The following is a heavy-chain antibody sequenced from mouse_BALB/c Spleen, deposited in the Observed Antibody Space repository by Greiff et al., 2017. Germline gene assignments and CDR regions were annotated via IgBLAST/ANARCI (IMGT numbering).Heavy chain of an antibody. CDR2: INPDSSTI. V-gene: IGHV4-1*02. CDR3: ARRGYYGSSPFAY. Sequence: EVKLMESGGGLVQPGGSLKLSCAASGFDFSRYWMSWVRQAPGKGLEWIGEINPDSSTINYTPSLKDKFIISRDNAKNTLYLQMSKVRSEDTALYYCARRGYYGSSPFAYWGQGTLVTVSA. D-gene: IGHD1-1*01. CDR1: GFDFSRYW. J-gene: IGHJ3*01.